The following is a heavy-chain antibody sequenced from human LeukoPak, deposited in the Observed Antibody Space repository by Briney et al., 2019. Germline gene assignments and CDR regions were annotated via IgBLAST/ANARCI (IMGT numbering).Heavy chain of an antibody. V-gene: IGHV3-23*01. CDR1: GLTFSSYA. Sequence: GGSLRLSCAASGLTFSSYAMSWVRQAPGKGLEWVSVITNSGGTTYYADSVKGRFTISRDNSKNTLYLQMNSLRAEDTAVYYCAKDPPHVSWLFDYWGQGTLVTVSS. CDR2: ITNSGGTT. J-gene: IGHJ4*02. D-gene: IGHD3-16*01. CDR3: AKDPPHVSWLFDY.